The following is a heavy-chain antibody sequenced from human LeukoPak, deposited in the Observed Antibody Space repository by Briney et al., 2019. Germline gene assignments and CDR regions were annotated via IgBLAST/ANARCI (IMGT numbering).Heavy chain of an antibody. CDR2: ISWNSGSI. V-gene: IGHV3-9*01. Sequence: PGGSLRLSCAASGFIFDDHAMHWVRQAPGKGLEWVSGISWNSGSIGYADSVKGRFTISRDNAKNSLYLQMNSLRAEDTALYYCAKDRVAVAGLIDYWGQGTLVTVSS. D-gene: IGHD6-19*01. CDR3: AKDRVAVAGLIDY. J-gene: IGHJ4*02. CDR1: GFIFDDHA.